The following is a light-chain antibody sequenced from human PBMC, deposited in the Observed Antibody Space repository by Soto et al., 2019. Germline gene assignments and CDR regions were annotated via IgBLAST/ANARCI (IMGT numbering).Light chain of an antibody. CDR2: DTS. CDR1: QGIGDT. V-gene: IGKV3-15*01. Sequence: EMVMTQSPAILSVSPWESATLSCRASQGIGDTLAWYQHKPGQTPRLLIYDTSTRATGVPTRFSGSRSGAEFTLTINSLQSEDFAVYYCQPYNNWPLTFGGGTKVDIK. CDR3: QPYNNWPLT. J-gene: IGKJ4*01.